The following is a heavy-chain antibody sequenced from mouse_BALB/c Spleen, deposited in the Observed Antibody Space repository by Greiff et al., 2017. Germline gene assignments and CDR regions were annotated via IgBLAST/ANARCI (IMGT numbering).Heavy chain of an antibody. CDR2: ISYDGSN. D-gene: IGHD1-2*01. CDR3: ATSYYGSPYFDY. Sequence: EVQLQQSGPGLVKPSQSLSLTCSVTGYSITSGYYWNWIRQFPGNKLEWMGYISYDGSNNYNPSLKNRISITRDTSKNQFFLKLNSVTTEDTATYYCATSYYGSPYFDYWGQGTTLTVSS. V-gene: IGHV3-6*02. J-gene: IGHJ2*01. CDR1: GYSITSGYY.